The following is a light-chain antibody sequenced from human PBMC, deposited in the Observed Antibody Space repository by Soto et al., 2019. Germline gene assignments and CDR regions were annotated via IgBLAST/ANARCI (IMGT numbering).Light chain of an antibody. Sequence: EIVLTQSPGTLSLSPGERATLSCRASQSVSSSYLAWYQQKPGQAPRLLIYDVSNRASGIPARFSGSGSETSVTLRIRGFPPEDLAVYYREMRRDWLQIFGQGTRLEIK. J-gene: IGKJ5*01. CDR1: QSVSSSY. V-gene: IGKV3-11*01. CDR2: DVS. CDR3: EMRRDWLQI.